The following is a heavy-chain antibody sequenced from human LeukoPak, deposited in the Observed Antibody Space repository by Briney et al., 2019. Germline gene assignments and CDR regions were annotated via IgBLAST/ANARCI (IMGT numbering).Heavy chain of an antibody. Sequence: TSETLSLTCAVYGGSFSGYYWSWIRQPPGKGLEWIGEINHSGSTNYNPSLKSRVTISVDTSKNQFSLKLSSVTAADTAVYYCAISQDGYYFDYWGQGTLVTVSS. CDR3: AISQDGYYFDY. D-gene: IGHD2-21*01. CDR1: GGSFSGYY. J-gene: IGHJ4*02. CDR2: INHSGST. V-gene: IGHV4-34*01.